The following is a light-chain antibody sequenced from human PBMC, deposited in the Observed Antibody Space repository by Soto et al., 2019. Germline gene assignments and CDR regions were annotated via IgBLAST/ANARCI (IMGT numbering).Light chain of an antibody. CDR3: QQSYTTPLT. CDR1: QSVSIW. J-gene: IGKJ4*01. CDR2: KSS. V-gene: IGKV1-5*03. Sequence: DIKMTQSAATLSASEGDRVTISCRASQSVSIWLAWYQQKPGRAPKLLIYKSSILESGVPSRFSGSGSGTEFTLTISSLQPDDFATYYCQQSYTTPLTFGGGTKVDIK.